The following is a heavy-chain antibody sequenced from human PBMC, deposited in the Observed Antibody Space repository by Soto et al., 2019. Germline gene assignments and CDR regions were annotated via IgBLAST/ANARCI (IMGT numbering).Heavy chain of an antibody. D-gene: IGHD3-16*01. CDR2: IAGSSAGP. CDR1: GLTLRSYA. V-gene: IGHV3-23*01. J-gene: IGHJ5*02. Sequence: EGQLLQSGGDLVQPGGSLKLSCAGSGLTLRSYAMTWIRQTPEKGLEWVSTIAGSSAGPSYADSLNGRFTVSRDNSKNTLYLQMNSLRPDDTAIYYCCKGGPFTGGFDPWGQGTLVTVAS. CDR3: CKGGPFTGGFDP.